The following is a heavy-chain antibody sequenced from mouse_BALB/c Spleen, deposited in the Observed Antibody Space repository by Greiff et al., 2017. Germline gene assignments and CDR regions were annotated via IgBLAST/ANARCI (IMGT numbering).Heavy chain of an antibody. D-gene: IGHD2-2*01. CDR2: ISSGGST. Sequence: EVQVVESGGGLVKPGGSLKLSCAASGFTFSSYAMSWVRQTPEKRLEWVASISSGGSTYYPDSVKGRFTISRDNARNILYLQMSSLRSEDTAMYYCARGPSTMVKDFFFAYWGQGTLVTVSA. V-gene: IGHV5-6-5*01. CDR3: ARGPSTMVKDFFFAY. J-gene: IGHJ3*01. CDR1: GFTFSSYA.